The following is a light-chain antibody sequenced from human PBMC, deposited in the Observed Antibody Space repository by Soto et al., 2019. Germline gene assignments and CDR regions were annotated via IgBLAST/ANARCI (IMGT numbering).Light chain of an antibody. CDR3: QQYYSVPFT. CDR1: QSVLYSSDNKNY. Sequence: DIVMTQSPDSLAVSLGEWATINCKSSQSVLYSSDNKNYLAWYQQKPGQPPKLRIYWASTRESGVPDRFSGSGSGTDFTLTISYLQAEDVAVYYCQQYYSVPFTFGPGTKVDIK. J-gene: IGKJ3*01. CDR2: WAS. V-gene: IGKV4-1*01.